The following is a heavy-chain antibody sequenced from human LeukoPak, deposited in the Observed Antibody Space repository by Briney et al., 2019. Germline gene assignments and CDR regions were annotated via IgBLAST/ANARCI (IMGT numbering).Heavy chain of an antibody. CDR3: ARGHIVATTIDHYYYGMDV. Sequence: PGGSLRLSCAASGFTFSSYNMKWARQAPGKGLEWVSSISRSSTYIYYADSVKGRFTISRDNAKNSLYLQMNSLRAEDTAVYYCARGHIVATTIDHYYYGMDVWGQGTTVTVSS. D-gene: IGHD5-12*01. J-gene: IGHJ6*02. V-gene: IGHV3-21*01. CDR1: GFTFSSYN. CDR2: ISRSSTYI.